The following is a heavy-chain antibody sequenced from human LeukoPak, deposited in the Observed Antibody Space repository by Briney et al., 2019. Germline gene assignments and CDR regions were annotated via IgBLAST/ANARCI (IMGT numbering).Heavy chain of an antibody. V-gene: IGHV1-69*04. CDR3: ARGVWFDL. Sequence: SVKVSCKASGGTFSSYAISWVRQAPGRGLEWMGRIIPILGIANYAQKFQGRVTITADKSTSTAYMELSSLRSEDTAVYYCARGVWFDLWGQGTLVTVSS. CDR2: IIPILGIA. CDR1: GGTFSSYA. J-gene: IGHJ5*02.